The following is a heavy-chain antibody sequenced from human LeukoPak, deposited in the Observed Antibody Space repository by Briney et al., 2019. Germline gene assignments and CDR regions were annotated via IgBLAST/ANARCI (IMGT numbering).Heavy chain of an antibody. V-gene: IGHV4-59*01. CDR2: IYYSGST. D-gene: IGHD1-26*01. CDR3: ARGVYSGSYHYYYGIDV. CDR1: GGSISSFY. Sequence: SSETLSLTCTVSGGSISSFYWSWIRQTPGRELEWIGDIYYSGSTDYNPSLKSRVAMSVDTSKNQFSLNVTSVTAADTAVYYCARGVYSGSYHYYYGIDVWGQGTTVTVSS. J-gene: IGHJ6*02.